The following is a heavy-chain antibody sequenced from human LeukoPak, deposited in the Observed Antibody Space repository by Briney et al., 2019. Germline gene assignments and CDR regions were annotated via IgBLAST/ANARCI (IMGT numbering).Heavy chain of an antibody. J-gene: IGHJ6*03. CDR1: GSSISSGSYY. V-gene: IGHV4-61*02. CDR2: IYTSGST. CDR3: ARDSPYDSSGYYYRYYYYYMDV. D-gene: IGHD3-22*01. Sequence: PSQTLSLTCTVSGSSISSGSYYWSWIRQPAGKGLEWIGRIYTSGSTNYNPSLKSRVTISVDTSKNQFSLKLSSVTAADTAVYYCARDSPYDSSGYYYRYYYYYMDVWGKGTTVTISS.